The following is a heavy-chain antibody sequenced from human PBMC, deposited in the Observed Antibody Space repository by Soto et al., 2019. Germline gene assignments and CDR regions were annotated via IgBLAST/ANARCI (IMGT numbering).Heavy chain of an antibody. J-gene: IGHJ4*02. V-gene: IGHV1-8*01. D-gene: IGHD6-19*01. CDR2: MDPNSGNT. CDR1: GYTFTNYD. CDR3: ARGRGWRDY. Sequence: QVQLVQSGAEVKKPGASVKVSCKASGYTFTNYDINWVRQAPGQGLEWMGWMDPNSGNTDYAQKFQGRVTITRNTSISTAYLELSSLGSEDTAVYYCARGRGWRDYWGQGTLVTVSS.